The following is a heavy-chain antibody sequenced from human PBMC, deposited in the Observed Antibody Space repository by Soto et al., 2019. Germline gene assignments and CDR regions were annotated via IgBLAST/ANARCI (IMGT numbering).Heavy chain of an antibody. Sequence: QITLKESGPTLVKPTQTLTLTCTVSGFALSGDGVGVGWIRQPPGKALEWLALIYWDDDQRYTPCLNSRLTINKDTPNNHVVPQMPNMAPGDTPTCYCARAYGVIRWTNAAFDIWGQGTVVTFSS. V-gene: IGHV2-5*02. D-gene: IGHD2-21*01. CDR3: ARAYGVIRWTNAAFDI. CDR2: IYWDDDQ. J-gene: IGHJ3*02. CDR1: GFALSGDGVG.